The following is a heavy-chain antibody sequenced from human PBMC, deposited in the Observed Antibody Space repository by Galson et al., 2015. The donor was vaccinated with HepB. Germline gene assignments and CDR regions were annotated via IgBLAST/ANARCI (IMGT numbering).Heavy chain of an antibody. V-gene: IGHV5-51*01. Sequence: FTSSWIGWVRQMPGKGLEWMGIIYPGDSDTRYSPSFQGQVIISADKSISTAYLQWSSLKASDTAMYYCARLRGGNRSWALDYWGQGTLVTVSS. D-gene: IGHD6-13*01. CDR3: ARLRGGNRSWALDY. CDR1: FTSSW. CDR2: IYPGDSDT. J-gene: IGHJ4*02.